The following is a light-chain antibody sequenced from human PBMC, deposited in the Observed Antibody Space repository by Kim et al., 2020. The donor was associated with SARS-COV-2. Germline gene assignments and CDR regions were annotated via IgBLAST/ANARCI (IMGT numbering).Light chain of an antibody. CDR1: QGITTS. Sequence: ASGGDRVTIACRARQGITTSLNWYQQKRGKAPDLLIYAASNLQGGVPPRFSASGSGTDFTLTISSLQPEDFATYFCQQSYSRPLTFGGGTKVDIK. CDR3: QQSYSRPLT. V-gene: IGKV1-39*01. CDR2: AAS. J-gene: IGKJ4*01.